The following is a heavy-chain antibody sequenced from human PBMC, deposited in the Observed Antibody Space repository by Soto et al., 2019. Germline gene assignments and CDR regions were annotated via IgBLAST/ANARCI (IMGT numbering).Heavy chain of an antibody. CDR1: GGAIPNYY. J-gene: IGHJ6*02. CDR3: PIHGFGSLHGLVDV. Sequence: QVQLQESGPGLVKPSETLSLTCTVSGGAIPNYYCGWFRRPPGKGLVWIGYIRYDGYSVYNLCLKRRVKMPRAASKTQCALMLEAATVSYTAVYYCPIHGFGSLHGLVDVWGQGTTVIVSS. V-gene: IGHV4-59*08. CDR2: IRYDGYS. D-gene: IGHD3-10*01.